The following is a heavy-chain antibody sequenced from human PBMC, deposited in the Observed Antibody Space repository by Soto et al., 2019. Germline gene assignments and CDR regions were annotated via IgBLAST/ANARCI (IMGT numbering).Heavy chain of an antibody. D-gene: IGHD3-16*01. CDR1: GGSISSGGYS. V-gene: IGHV4-30-2*06. CDR2: IYPTGST. Sequence: QLQLRESGSGLVKPSETLSLTCTVSGGSISSGGYSWSWIRQSPEKGLEWLGCIYPTGSTYYHPSLKSRVTISIDTSRNQFSLNLTSVTAADTAVYYCARAPPGPSPRLVLWGQGNTVTVSS. CDR3: ARAPPGPSPRLVL. J-gene: IGHJ6*02.